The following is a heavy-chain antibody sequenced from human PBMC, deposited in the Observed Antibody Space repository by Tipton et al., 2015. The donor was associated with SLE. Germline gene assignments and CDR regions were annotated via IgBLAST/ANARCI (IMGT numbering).Heavy chain of an antibody. J-gene: IGHJ4*02. CDR1: GFTFNNYW. CDR2: IKEDGSET. Sequence: SLRLSCAASGFTFNNYWMHWFRQVPGKGLEWMANIKEDGSETYYVDSVKGRFTISRDNAKESLYLQMNSLRAEDTAVYYCARGVNYWGQGILVIVSS. V-gene: IGHV3-7*01. CDR3: ARGVNY.